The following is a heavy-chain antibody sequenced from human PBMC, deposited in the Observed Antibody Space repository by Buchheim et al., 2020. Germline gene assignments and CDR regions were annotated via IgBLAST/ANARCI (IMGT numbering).Heavy chain of an antibody. CDR3: ARGTYYYDSSGSYFDY. J-gene: IGHJ4*02. D-gene: IGHD3-22*01. CDR2: ISYDGSNK. Sequence: QVQLVESGGGVVQPGRSLRLSCAASGFTFSSYAMHWVRQAPGKGLEWVAAISYDGSNKYYADSVKGRFTISRDNSKNTLYLQMNSLRAEDTAVYYCARGTYYYDSSGSYFDYWGQGTL. V-gene: IGHV3-30*04. CDR1: GFTFSSYA.